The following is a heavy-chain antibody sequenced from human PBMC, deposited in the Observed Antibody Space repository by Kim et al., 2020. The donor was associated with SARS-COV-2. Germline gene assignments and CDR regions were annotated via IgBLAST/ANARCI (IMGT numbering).Heavy chain of an antibody. V-gene: IGHV3-23*01. J-gene: IGHJ6*02. CDR2: ISGSGGST. D-gene: IGHD5-18*01. CDR3: AKLFRETAMVLWYYYYYGMDV. Sequence: GGSLRLSCAASGFTFSSYAMSWVRQAPGKGLEWVSAISGSGGSTYYADSVKGRFTISRDNSKNTLYLQMNSLRAEDTAVYYCAKLFRETAMVLWYYYYYGMDVWGQGTTVTVSS. CDR1: GFTFSSYA.